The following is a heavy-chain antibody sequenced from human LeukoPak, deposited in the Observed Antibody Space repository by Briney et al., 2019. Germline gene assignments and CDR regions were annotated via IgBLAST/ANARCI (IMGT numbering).Heavy chain of an antibody. CDR1: GFTFSNYA. Sequence: GESLRLSCAASGFTFSNYAMSWVRQAPGKGLEWVSGITGRSTYYADSVKGRFTISRDISKNALYVQMNSLKAEDTAVYYCAKVVGTSGRYFDYWGQGTLVTVSS. J-gene: IGHJ4*02. CDR3: AKVVGTSGRYFDY. CDR2: ITGRST. D-gene: IGHD1-1*01. V-gene: IGHV3-23*01.